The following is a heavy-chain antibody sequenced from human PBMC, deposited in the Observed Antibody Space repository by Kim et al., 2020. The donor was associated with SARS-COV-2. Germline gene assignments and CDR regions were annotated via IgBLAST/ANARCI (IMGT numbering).Heavy chain of an antibody. J-gene: IGHJ4*02. V-gene: IGHV1-69*06. CDR2: PIFGTA. Sequence: PIFGTANYAQEFQGRVTITADKSPSTAYMEVGSLRSEDTAVYYCARDSGGWGQGTLVTVSS. CDR3: ARDSGG. D-gene: IGHD3-16*01.